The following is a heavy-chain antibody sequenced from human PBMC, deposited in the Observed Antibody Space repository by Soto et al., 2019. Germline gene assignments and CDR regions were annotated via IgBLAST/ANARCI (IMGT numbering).Heavy chain of an antibody. CDR2: IIPIFGTA. Sequence: GASVKVSCKASGGTFSSYAISWVRQAPGQGLEWMGGIIPIFGTANYAQKFQGRVTITADESTSTAYMELSSLRSEDTAVYYCARDTAHSGSYYYCFDPWGQGTLVTVSS. J-gene: IGHJ5*02. V-gene: IGHV1-69*13. CDR3: ARDTAHSGSYYYCFDP. D-gene: IGHD1-26*01. CDR1: GGTFSSYA.